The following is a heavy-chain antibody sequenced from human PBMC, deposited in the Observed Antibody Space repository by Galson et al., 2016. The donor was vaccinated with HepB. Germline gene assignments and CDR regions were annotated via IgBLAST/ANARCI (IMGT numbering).Heavy chain of an antibody. D-gene: IGHD1-1*01. CDR2: IFPGDSET. CDR1: GYSFTTYW. CDR3: ARSSNWNFVVDY. Sequence: QSGAEVKKPGESLKISCKGSGYSFTTYWIGWVRQMPGRGLEWMGIIFPGDSETRYSPSFQGQVTMSADKSLSTAYLQWSSLKASDTAMYYCARSSNWNFVVDYWGQGTLVTVSS. J-gene: IGHJ4*02. V-gene: IGHV5-51*01.